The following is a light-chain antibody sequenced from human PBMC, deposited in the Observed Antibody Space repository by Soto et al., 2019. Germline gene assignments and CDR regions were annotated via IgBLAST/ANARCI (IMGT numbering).Light chain of an antibody. J-gene: IGKJ1*01. CDR1: QRVLYSSNNKNY. Sequence: DIVMPQSPDSLAVSLGERATIDGTSSQRVLYSSNNKNYLASYHQKPGQPPKLLIYWASTRESGVPDRVSGSGSGTDFALTISSLQAEDVAVYYGQQYYKTPRTFGQGTKVEIK. CDR3: QQYYKTPRT. CDR2: WAS. V-gene: IGKV4-1*01.